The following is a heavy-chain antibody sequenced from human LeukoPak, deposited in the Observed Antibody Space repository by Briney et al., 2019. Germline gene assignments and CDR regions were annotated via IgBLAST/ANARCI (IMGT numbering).Heavy chain of an antibody. J-gene: IGHJ4*02. CDR1: GFTFSSCW. Sequence: GGSLRLSCAASGFTFSSCWMSWVRQAPGKGLEWVSAISGSGGSTYYADSVKGRFTISRDNSKNTLYLQMNSLRAEDTAVYYCAKGNVLRYFDWFETFDYWGQGTLVTVSS. CDR3: AKGNVLRYFDWFETFDY. CDR2: ISGSGGST. V-gene: IGHV3-23*01. D-gene: IGHD3-9*01.